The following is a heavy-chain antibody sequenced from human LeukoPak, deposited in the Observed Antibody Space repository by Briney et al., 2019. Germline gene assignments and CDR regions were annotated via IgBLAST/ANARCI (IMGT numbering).Heavy chain of an antibody. CDR3: ARLWSTYCSGGSCPHQPNY. D-gene: IGHD2-15*01. Sequence: QPGGSLRLSCTASGFTFSNDGMHWVRQDPGKGLEWEALRRYDGSDKYYEDSLKGRFTISRDNSKNTMYLQMNSLRPEDTAVYYCARLWSTYCSGGSCPHQPNYWGQGTLATVSS. CDR1: GFTFSNDG. J-gene: IGHJ4*02. CDR2: RRYDGSDK. V-gene: IGHV3-30*02.